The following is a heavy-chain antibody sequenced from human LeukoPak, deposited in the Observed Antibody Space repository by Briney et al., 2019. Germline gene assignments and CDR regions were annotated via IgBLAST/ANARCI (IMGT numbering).Heavy chain of an antibody. CDR2: IGAYNGNT. CDR1: GYTFTSYG. CDR3: ARDQHSSGYYYEPFDY. D-gene: IGHD3-22*01. V-gene: IGHV1-18*01. J-gene: IGHJ4*02. Sequence: ASVKVSCKASGYTFTSYGISWVRQAPGQGLEWMGWIGAYNGNTNYAQKLQGRVTMTTDTSTSTAYMELRSLRSDDTAVYYCARDQHSSGYYYEPFDYWGQGTLVTVSS.